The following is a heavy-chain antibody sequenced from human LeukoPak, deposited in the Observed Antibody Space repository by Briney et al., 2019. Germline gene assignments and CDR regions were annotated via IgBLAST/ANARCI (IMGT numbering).Heavy chain of an antibody. Sequence: PGGSLILSCAASGFTFSSYAMSWVRQAPGKGLEWVSAVSGSGGSTYYADSVKGRFTISRDNSKNTLYLQMNSLRAEDTAVYYCAKDKFGGGSYFDYWGQGTLVTVSS. V-gene: IGHV3-23*01. CDR1: GFTFSSYA. CDR3: AKDKFGGGSYFDY. CDR2: VSGSGGST. D-gene: IGHD3-16*01. J-gene: IGHJ4*02.